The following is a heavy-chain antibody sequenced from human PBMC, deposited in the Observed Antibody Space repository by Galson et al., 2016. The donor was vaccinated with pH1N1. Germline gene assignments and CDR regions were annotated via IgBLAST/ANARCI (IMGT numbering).Heavy chain of an antibody. CDR2: IKYDGGTT. CDR1: GFTFSTYW. Sequence: SLRLSCAASGFTFSTYWMHWVRQGPGQGLVWVARIKYDGGTTAYADSVKGRFTITRDNAKNTLYLDMNSLRAEDTAVYHCARDWDWVLLDYWGHGTLVTVSS. J-gene: IGHJ4*01. D-gene: IGHD3/OR15-3a*01. CDR3: ARDWDWVLLDY. V-gene: IGHV3-74*01.